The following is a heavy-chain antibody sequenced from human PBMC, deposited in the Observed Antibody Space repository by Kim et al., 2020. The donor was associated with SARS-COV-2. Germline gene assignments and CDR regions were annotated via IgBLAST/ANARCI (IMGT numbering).Heavy chain of an antibody. CDR2: ISGSGSSK. Sequence: GGSLRLSCAASGFTFRSYEMNWVGQAPGKGLEWVSYISGSGSSKYYADSVKGRFTISRDNAKDSLYLQMNGLRAEDTAVYYCAREVVVSPDAFDIWGQGTMVTVSS. D-gene: IGHD3-22*01. V-gene: IGHV3-48*03. CDR3: AREVVVSPDAFDI. CDR1: GFTFRSYE. J-gene: IGHJ3*02.